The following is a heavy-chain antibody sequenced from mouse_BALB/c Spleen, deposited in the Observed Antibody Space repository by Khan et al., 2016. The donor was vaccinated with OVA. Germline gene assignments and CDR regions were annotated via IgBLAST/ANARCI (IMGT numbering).Heavy chain of an antibody. CDR2: IWGDGST. CDR1: GFSLTSYG. D-gene: IGHD1-2*01. CDR3: AKWGTANYYAMDY. Sequence: QVQLKQSGPGLVAPSQSLSITCTVSGFSLTSYGVNWVHQPPGKGLEWLGVIWGDGSTNYHSTLMSRLSISKDNSQSQVFLKLSSLQTDDTATYYCAKWGTANYYAMDYWGQGTSVTVSS. J-gene: IGHJ4*01. V-gene: IGHV2-3*01.